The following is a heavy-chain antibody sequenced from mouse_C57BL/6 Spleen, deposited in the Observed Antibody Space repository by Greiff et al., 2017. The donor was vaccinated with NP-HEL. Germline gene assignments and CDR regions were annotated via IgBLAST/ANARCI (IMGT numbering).Heavy chain of an antibody. CDR3: ARPGIYYGNYRGYCDV. V-gene: IGHV5-12*01. Sequence: DVMLVESGGGLVQPGGSLKLSCAASGFTFSDYYMYWVRQTPEKRLEWVAYISNGGGSTYYPDTVKGRFTISRDNAKNTLYLQMSRLTSEDTAMYYCARPGIYYGNYRGYCDVWGTGTTVTVSA. CDR1: GFTFSDYY. J-gene: IGHJ1*03. D-gene: IGHD2-1*01. CDR2: ISNGGGST.